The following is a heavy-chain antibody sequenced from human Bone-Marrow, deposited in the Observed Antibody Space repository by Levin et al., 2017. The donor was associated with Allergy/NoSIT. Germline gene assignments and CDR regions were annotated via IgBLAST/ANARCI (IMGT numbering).Heavy chain of an antibody. D-gene: IGHD1-14*01. J-gene: IGHJ4*02. CDR1: GGSISSYF. V-gene: IGHV4-4*07. Sequence: PSETLSLTCTVSGGSISSYFWSWIRQPAGKGLEWIGRIYTSGSTKYNPSLKSRVTMSVDTSKNQFSLKLSSVTAADTALYYCARALPGTPKRSFFAKTTSIYYFDYWGQGTLVTVSS. CDR3: ARALPGTPKRSFFAKTTSIYYFDY. CDR2: IYTSGST.